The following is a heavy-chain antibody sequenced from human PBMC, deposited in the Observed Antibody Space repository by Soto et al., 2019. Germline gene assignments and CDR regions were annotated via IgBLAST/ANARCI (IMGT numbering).Heavy chain of an antibody. Sequence: SETLSLTCTVSGGSISSSSYYWGWIRQPPGKGLEWIGSIYYSGSTYYNPSLKSRVTISVDTSKNQFSLKLSSVTAADTAVYYCARHGGRSGSSTHNWFDPWGQGTLVTVSS. J-gene: IGHJ5*02. V-gene: IGHV4-39*01. CDR2: IYYSGST. CDR3: ARHGGRSGSSTHNWFDP. CDR1: GGSISSSSYY. D-gene: IGHD1-26*01.